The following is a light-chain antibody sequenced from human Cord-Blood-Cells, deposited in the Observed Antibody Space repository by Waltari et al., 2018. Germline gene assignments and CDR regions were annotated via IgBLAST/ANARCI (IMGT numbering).Light chain of an antibody. Sequence: TVMTQSPATLSVSPGARATLSCRASQSVSSNLAWYQQKPGQAPRLLIYGASTRATGIPARFSGSGSGTEFTLTISSLQSEDFAVYYCQQYNNWPLTFGGGTKVEIK. V-gene: IGKV3-15*01. J-gene: IGKJ4*01. CDR2: GAS. CDR3: QQYNNWPLT. CDR1: QSVSSN.